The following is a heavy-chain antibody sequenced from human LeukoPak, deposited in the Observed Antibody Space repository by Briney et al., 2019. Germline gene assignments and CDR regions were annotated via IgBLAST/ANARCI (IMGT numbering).Heavy chain of an antibody. CDR2: ISYDGSNK. D-gene: IGHD5-18*01. CDR3: AKGSHRAYNSYGGH. V-gene: IGHV3-30*18. Sequence: PGGSLRLSCAASGFTFSNYGMHWVRQAPGKGLEWVAVISYDGSNKYYADSVKGRFTISRDNSKNTLYLQMNSLRAEDTAVYYCAKGSHRAYNSYGGHWGQGTLVTVSS. CDR1: GFTFSNYG. J-gene: IGHJ4*02.